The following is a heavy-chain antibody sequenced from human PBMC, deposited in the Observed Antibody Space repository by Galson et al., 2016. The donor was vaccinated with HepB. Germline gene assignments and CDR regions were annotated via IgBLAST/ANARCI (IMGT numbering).Heavy chain of an antibody. J-gene: IGHJ4*02. CDR3: GLWLEGGFDY. Sequence: SLRLSCAASGFTFNRHDMNWVRQAPGKGLEWVSAMTGSGSSTHYADSVKGRFSISRDYSKNTLNLQMNSLTADDTAVYYCGLWLEGGFDYWGQGTLVTVSS. CDR2: MTGSGSST. CDR1: GFTFNRHD. D-gene: IGHD6-19*01. V-gene: IGHV3-23*01.